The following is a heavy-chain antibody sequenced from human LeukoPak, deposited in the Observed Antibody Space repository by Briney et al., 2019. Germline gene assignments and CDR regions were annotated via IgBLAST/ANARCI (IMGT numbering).Heavy chain of an antibody. CDR1: GYTFTNYF. CDR3: ARSTRYGKYYYYMDV. CDR2: VIRIFGTA. J-gene: IGHJ6*03. D-gene: IGHD1-1*01. V-gene: IGHV1-69*05. Sequence: SGKVSCKASGYTFTNYFMHWVRQAPGQGLEWMGGVIRIFGTANYAKKFQGRVTITTDESTSTAYMELSSLRSEDTAVYYCARSTRYGKYYYYMDVWGKGTTVTVSS.